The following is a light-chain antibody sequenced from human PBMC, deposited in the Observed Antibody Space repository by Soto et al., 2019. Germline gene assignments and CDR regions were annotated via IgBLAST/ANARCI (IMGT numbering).Light chain of an antibody. CDR3: RQSYSTPLT. CDR2: AAS. Sequence: DIQMTQSPSSLSASVGDRFTITCRASQSISSYLNWYQQKPGKAPKLLIYAASSLQSGVPSRFSGSGSGTDFTLTISSLQPEDFATYYCRQSYSTPLTFGGGTKVDIK. J-gene: IGKJ4*01. CDR1: QSISSY. V-gene: IGKV1-39*01.